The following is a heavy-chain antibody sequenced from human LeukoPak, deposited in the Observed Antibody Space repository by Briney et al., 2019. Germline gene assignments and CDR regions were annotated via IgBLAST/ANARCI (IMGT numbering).Heavy chain of an antibody. Sequence: GGSLRLSCAASGFTFSSYGMHWVRQAPGKGLEWVTTIFYDGSNKYYADSVKGRFSISRDNSKNTLYLQMNSLRAEDTAVYYCARVHSSSPEYGMDVWGQGTTVIVS. V-gene: IGHV3-33*01. D-gene: IGHD6-13*01. J-gene: IGHJ6*02. CDR1: GFTFSSYG. CDR3: ARVHSSSPEYGMDV. CDR2: IFYDGSNK.